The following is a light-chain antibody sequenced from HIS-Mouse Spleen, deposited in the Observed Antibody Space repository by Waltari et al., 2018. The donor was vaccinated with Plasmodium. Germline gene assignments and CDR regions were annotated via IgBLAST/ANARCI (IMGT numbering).Light chain of an antibody. J-gene: IGKJ2*01. V-gene: IGKV3-20*01. CDR2: GAS. CDR1: QSVSSSY. CDR3: QQYGSSPPYT. Sequence: EIVLTQSPVTLSLSPGERATLSCRASQSVSSSYLAWYQQKPGQAPRLLIYGASSRANGSPDRFSGSGSGTDFTLTISRLEPEDFAVYYCQQYGSSPPYTFGQGTKLEIK.